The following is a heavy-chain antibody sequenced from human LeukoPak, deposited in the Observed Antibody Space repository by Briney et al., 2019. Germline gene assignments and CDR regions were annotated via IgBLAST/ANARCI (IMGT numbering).Heavy chain of an antibody. CDR1: GFTFSSYS. CDR2: ISSSSSII. Sequence: PGGSLRLSCAASGFTFSSYSMNWVRQAPGKGLEWVSNISSSSSIIYYTDSVKGRFTISRDNAKNSLYLQMNSLRAEDTAVYYCAKGGSSSFYSDYWGQGTLVTVSS. CDR3: AKGGSSSFYSDY. V-gene: IGHV3-48*01. D-gene: IGHD6-6*01. J-gene: IGHJ4*02.